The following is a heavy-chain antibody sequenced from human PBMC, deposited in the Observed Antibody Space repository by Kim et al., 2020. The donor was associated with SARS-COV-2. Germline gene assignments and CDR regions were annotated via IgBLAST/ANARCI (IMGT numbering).Heavy chain of an antibody. CDR3: ARDMWDYRDYYYMDV. J-gene: IGHJ6*03. D-gene: IGHD4-4*01. CDR2: INPNSGGT. V-gene: IGHV1-2*06. Sequence: ASVKVSCKASGYTFTGYYMHWVRQAPGQGLEWMGRINPNSGGTNYAQKFQGRVTMTRDTSISTAYMELSRLRSDDTAVYYCARDMWDYRDYYYMDVWGKGTTVTVSS. CDR1: GYTFTGYY.